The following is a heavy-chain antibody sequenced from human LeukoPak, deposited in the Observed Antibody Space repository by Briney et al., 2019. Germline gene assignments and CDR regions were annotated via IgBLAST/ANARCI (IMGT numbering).Heavy chain of an antibody. Sequence: GGSLRLSCAASGFTFSSYAMSWVRQAPGEGLEWVSAISGSGGSTYYADSVKGRFTISRDNSKNTLYLQMNSLRAEDTAVYYCAKDLHCSGGSCPPDYWGQGTLVTVSS. D-gene: IGHD2-15*01. CDR1: GFTFSSYA. V-gene: IGHV3-23*01. J-gene: IGHJ4*02. CDR3: AKDLHCSGGSCPPDY. CDR2: ISGSGGST.